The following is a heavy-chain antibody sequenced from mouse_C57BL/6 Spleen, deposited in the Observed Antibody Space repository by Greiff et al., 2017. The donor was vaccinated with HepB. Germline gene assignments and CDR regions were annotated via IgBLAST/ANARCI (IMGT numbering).Heavy chain of an antibody. CDR1: GYTFTSYW. V-gene: IGHV1-69*01. D-gene: IGHD1-1*01. CDR3: ARYYGSSDCFDY. J-gene: IGHJ2*01. Sequence: QVQLQQPGAELVMPGASVKLSCKASGYTFTSYWMHWVKQRPGQGLEWIGEIDPSDSYTNYNQKFKGKSTLTVDKSSSTAYMQLSSLTSEDSAVYYCARYYGSSDCFDYWGQGTTLTVSS. CDR2: IDPSDSYT.